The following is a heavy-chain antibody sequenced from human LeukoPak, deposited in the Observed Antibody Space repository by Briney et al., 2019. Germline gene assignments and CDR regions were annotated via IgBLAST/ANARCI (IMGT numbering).Heavy chain of an antibody. J-gene: IGHJ4*02. V-gene: IGHV4-4*07. CDR2: IYTSGST. CDR3: ARETPYYSIQDY. Sequence: SETLSLTCTVSGGSISSYYWSWIRQPAGKGLEWIGRIYTSGSTNYNPSLKSRVTMSVDTSKNQFSLNLSSVTAADTAVYYCARETPYYSIQDYWGQGTLVTVSS. CDR1: GGSISSYY. D-gene: IGHD3-10*01.